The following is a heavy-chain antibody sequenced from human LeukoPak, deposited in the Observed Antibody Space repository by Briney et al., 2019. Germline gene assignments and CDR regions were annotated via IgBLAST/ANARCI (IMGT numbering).Heavy chain of an antibody. CDR2: ISGSGGST. CDR1: GFTVSSNY. V-gene: IGHV3-23*01. CDR3: AKDQGRSGHTYDAFDI. D-gene: IGHD3-10*01. Sequence: PGGSLRLSCAASGFTVSSNYMSWVRQAPGKGLEWVSAISGSGGSTYYADSVKGRFTISRDNSKNTLYLQMNSLRAEDTAVYYCAKDQGRSGHTYDAFDIWGQGTMVTVSS. J-gene: IGHJ3*02.